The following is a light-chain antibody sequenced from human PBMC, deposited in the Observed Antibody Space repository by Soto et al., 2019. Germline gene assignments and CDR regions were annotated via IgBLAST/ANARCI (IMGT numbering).Light chain of an antibody. CDR3: SSYAGSDNPYV. CDR1: SGDVGGYDY. CDR2: EVT. J-gene: IGLJ1*01. Sequence: QSALTQPPSASGSPGQSVTISCTGTSGDVGGYDYVSWYQQHPGKAPKLMIYEVTKRPLGVPDRFSGSKSGNTASLTVSGLQADDEADYYCSSYAGSDNPYVFGTGTKVTVL. V-gene: IGLV2-8*01.